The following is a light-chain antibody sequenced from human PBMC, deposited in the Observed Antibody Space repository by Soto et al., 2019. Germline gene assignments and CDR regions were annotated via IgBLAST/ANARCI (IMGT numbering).Light chain of an antibody. CDR3: QQHNSYSSRT. J-gene: IGKJ1*01. Sequence: DIQMTQSPSTLSASVVERVTITCRASQSIGDSLAWYQQKPGKAPKLLIYDASNLETGVPSRFSGSGSGTEFTLTISSLQPDDFATYYCQQHNSYSSRTFGKGTKVDIK. V-gene: IGKV1-5*01. CDR2: DAS. CDR1: QSIGDS.